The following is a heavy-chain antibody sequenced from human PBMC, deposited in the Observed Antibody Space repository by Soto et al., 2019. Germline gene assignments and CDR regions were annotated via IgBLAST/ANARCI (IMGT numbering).Heavy chain of an antibody. CDR2: ISYDGSNK. CDR1: GFTFSSYA. D-gene: IGHD3-22*01. V-gene: IGHV3-30-3*01. J-gene: IGHJ6*02. CDR3: ARAGYYYDSSGYNYYYYGMDV. Sequence: GGSLRLSCAASGFTFSSYAMHWVRQAPGKGLERVAVISYDGSNKYYAESVKGRFTISRDNSKNTLYLQMNSLRAEDTAVYYCARAGYYYDSSGYNYYYYGMDVWGQGTTVTVSS.